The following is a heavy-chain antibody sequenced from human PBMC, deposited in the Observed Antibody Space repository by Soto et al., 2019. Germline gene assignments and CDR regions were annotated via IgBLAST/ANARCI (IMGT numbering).Heavy chain of an antibody. CDR3: ARGNWNYYYGFDV. V-gene: IGHV3-7*01. Sequence: GGSLRLSCAASEFTFDKYYMTWVRQAPGKGPEWVANIKPDGSEQYYVDSVKGRFTISRDNANNSLYLQMNSLRAEDTAVYFCARGNWNYYYGFDVWGQGTTVTISS. CDR2: IKPDGSEQ. J-gene: IGHJ6*02. CDR1: EFTFDKYY. D-gene: IGHD1-20*01.